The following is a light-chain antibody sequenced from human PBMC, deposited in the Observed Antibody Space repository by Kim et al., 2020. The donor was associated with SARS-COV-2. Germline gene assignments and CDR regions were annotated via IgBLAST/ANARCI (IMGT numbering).Light chain of an antibody. V-gene: IGLV2-14*01. J-gene: IGLJ1*01. CDR3: SSYTTSSTLV. CDR1: SSDVGAYSY. Sequence: QSALTQPASVSGSPGQSIAISCTGTSSDVGAYSYVSWYQQHPGKAPKLMIYDVTKRPLGVSDRFSGSKSGNTASLTISGLQAEDEADYYCSSYTTSSTLVFGTGTKVTVL. CDR2: DVT.